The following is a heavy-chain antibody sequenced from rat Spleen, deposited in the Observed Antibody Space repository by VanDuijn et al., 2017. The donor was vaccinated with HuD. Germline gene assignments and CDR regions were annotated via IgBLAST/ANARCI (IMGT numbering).Heavy chain of an antibody. Sequence: EVQLVESGGGLVQPGRSLKLSCAASGFTFSNYYMAWVRQAPTKGLEWVAYITHTDGSTYYPDSVEGRFTVSRDNAKSTLYLQMDSLRSEDTATYYCTRENWRPDYWGQGVMVTVSS. CDR3: TRENWRPDY. CDR1: GFTFSNYY. V-gene: IGHV5-27*01. D-gene: IGHD4-2*01. J-gene: IGHJ2*01. CDR2: ITHTDGST.